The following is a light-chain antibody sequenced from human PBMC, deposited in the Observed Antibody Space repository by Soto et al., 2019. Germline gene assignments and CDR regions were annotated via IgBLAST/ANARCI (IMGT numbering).Light chain of an antibody. Sequence: QSVLTQPPSASGSPGQSVTISCTGTSSDIGAYDYVSWYQQHPGEAPKLIIYEVTKRPSGVPDRFSGSKSGNTASLTVSGLQAEDEADYYCISFAGSKVFGGGTKVTVL. CDR2: EVT. CDR1: SSDIGAYDY. V-gene: IGLV2-8*01. CDR3: ISFAGSKV. J-gene: IGLJ3*02.